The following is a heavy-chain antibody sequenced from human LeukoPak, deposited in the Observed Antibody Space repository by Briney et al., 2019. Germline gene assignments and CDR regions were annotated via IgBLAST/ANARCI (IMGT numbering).Heavy chain of an antibody. D-gene: IGHD2-2*01. J-gene: IGHJ6*03. CDR1: GFTFSNAW. V-gene: IGHV3-15*01. Sequence: GGSLRLSCAASGFTFSNAWMSWVRQAPGKGLEWVGRIKSKTDGGTTDYAAPVKGRFTISRDDSKNTLYLQMNSLKTEDTAVYYCTTTYCSSTSCPDQYYYYYYMDVWGQGTLVTVSS. CDR2: IKSKTDGGTT. CDR3: TTTYCSSTSCPDQYYYYYYMDV.